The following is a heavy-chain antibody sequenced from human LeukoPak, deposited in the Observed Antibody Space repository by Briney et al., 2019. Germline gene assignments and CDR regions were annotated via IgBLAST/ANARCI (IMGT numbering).Heavy chain of an antibody. D-gene: IGHD3-16*01. CDR2: IYYSGST. V-gene: IGHV4-30-4*08. Sequence: SETLSLTCTVSGGSISSSTYYWGWIRQPPGKGLEWIGYIYYSGSTYYNPSLKSRVTISVDTSKNQFSLKLSSVTAADTAVYYCARGITFGGAGLDYWGQGTLVTVSS. J-gene: IGHJ4*02. CDR1: GGSISSSTYY. CDR3: ARGITFGGAGLDY.